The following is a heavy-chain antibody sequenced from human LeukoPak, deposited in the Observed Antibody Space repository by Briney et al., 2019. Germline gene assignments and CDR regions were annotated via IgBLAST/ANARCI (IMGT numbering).Heavy chain of an antibody. D-gene: IGHD3-22*01. Sequence: SDTLSLTCPVSGGSFSGYYWSWLRQPPGQGLEWIGEINHSGSTNYNPSLKSRGTISVDTSKNQFSLKLSSVTAADTAVYYCARGGGRVVVIGYYYMDVWGKGTTVTVSS. CDR1: GGSFSGYY. J-gene: IGHJ6*03. CDR3: ARGGGRVVVIGYYYMDV. V-gene: IGHV4-34*01. CDR2: INHSGST.